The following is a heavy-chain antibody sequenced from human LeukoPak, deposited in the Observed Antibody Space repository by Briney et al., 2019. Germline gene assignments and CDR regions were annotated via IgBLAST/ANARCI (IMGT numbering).Heavy chain of an antibody. V-gene: IGHV3-23*01. CDR3: AKLSGTYGTTSRVFED. CDR1: GFSFFSYA. J-gene: IGHJ4*02. D-gene: IGHD1-1*01. CDR2: VSGSGDGT. Sequence: GGSLRLSCAASGFSFFSYAMSWVRQTPGKGLEWVSSVSGSGDGTYYADSVKGRFTVSRDNSKNTLSLQMDSLRAEDAALYYCAKLSGTYGTTSRVFEDWGQGTLVSVSS.